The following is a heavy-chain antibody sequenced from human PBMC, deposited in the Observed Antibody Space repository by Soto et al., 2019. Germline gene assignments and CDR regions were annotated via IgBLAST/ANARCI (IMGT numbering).Heavy chain of an antibody. V-gene: IGHV4-34*01. J-gene: IGHJ4*02. CDR1: GGSFSGYY. Sequence: SETLSLTCAVYGGSFSGYYWSWIRQPPGKGLEWIGEINHSGSTNYNPSLKSRVTISVDTSKNQFSLKLSSVTAADTAVYYCARVRSWYPLDYWGQGTLVTVSS. CDR2: INHSGST. CDR3: ARVRSWYPLDY. D-gene: IGHD6-13*01.